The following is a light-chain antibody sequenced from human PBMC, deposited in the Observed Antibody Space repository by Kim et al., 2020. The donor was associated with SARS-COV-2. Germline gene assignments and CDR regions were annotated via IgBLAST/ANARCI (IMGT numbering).Light chain of an antibody. Sequence: QSALTQPRSVSGSPGQSVTISCTGTSSDVGSYNYVSWYQQHPGKAPKVMIYDVSKRPSGVPDRFSGSKSGNTASLTISGLQADDEADYYCCSYAGTFTSLFGGGTKVTVL. CDR1: SSDVGSYNY. J-gene: IGLJ2*01. CDR2: DVS. V-gene: IGLV2-11*01. CDR3: CSYAGTFTSL.